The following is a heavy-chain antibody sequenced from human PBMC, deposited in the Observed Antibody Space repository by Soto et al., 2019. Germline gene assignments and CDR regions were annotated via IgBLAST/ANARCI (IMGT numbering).Heavy chain of an antibody. V-gene: IGHV4-59*01. J-gene: IGHJ4*02. CDR3: VRDLTGSGDY. CDR1: GGCTTRAD. Sequence: AADTLSISCAVSGGCTTRADGSWIRQPPGKGLEWLGYIFHSLGAKYNPSLGSRGTISLDTSKNQLSLSLRSVTAADTAIYFCVRDLTGSGDYWGQGTLVTVSS. D-gene: IGHD3-10*01. CDR2: IFHSLGA.